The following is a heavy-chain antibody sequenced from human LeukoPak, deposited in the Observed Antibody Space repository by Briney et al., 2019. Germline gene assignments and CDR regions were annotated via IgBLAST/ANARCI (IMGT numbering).Heavy chain of an antibody. J-gene: IGHJ4*02. CDR2: INSDGSSI. V-gene: IGHV3-74*01. Sequence: GGSLRPSCAASGFTFSSYWMHWVRQAPGKGPVWVSRINSDGSSISYADSVKGRFTISRDNAKNTLYLQMNSLRAEDAAVYYCAREGTSGYYYSFDYWGQGTLVTVSS. D-gene: IGHD3-22*01. CDR1: GFTFSSYW. CDR3: AREGTSGYYYSFDY.